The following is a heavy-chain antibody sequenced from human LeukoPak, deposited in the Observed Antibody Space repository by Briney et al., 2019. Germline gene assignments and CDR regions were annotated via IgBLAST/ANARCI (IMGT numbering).Heavy chain of an antibody. CDR2: ISGSGGST. V-gene: IGHV3-23*01. Sequence: GRSLRLSCAASGFTFSSYGMHWVRQAPGKGLEWVSAISGSGGSTYYADSVKGRFTISRDNSKNTLYLQMNSLRAEDTAVYYCAREYCSSTSCLYYFDYWGQGTLVTVSS. CDR3: AREYCSSTSCLYYFDY. J-gene: IGHJ4*02. D-gene: IGHD2-2*01. CDR1: GFTFSSYG.